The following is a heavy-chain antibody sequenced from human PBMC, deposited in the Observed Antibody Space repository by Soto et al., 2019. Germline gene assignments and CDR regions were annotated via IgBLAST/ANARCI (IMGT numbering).Heavy chain of an antibody. J-gene: IGHJ4*02. D-gene: IGHD3-10*01. Sequence: SETLSLTCAVYGGSFSGYYWSWIRQPPGKGLEWIGEINHSGSTNYNPSLKSRVTISVDTSKNQFSLKLSSVTAADTAVYYCARGYYGSGSYLGYYFDYWGQGTLVTVSS. V-gene: IGHV4-34*01. CDR2: INHSGST. CDR1: GGSFSGYY. CDR3: ARGYYGSGSYLGYYFDY.